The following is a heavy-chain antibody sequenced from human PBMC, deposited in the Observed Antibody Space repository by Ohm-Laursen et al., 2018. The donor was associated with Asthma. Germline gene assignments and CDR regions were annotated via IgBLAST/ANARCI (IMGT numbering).Heavy chain of an antibody. CDR2: ITSDGSWT. J-gene: IGHJ3*02. CDR3: ARMDFSGGDPSAAFDI. Sequence: SLRLSCAASGFTFSNFAMHWVRQAPGKGLEWVSIITSDGSWTSYADSVKGRFTISRDNSKNTLYMQMNSLRAEDTAVYYCARMDFSGGDPSAAFDIWGQGTMVTVSS. D-gene: IGHD2-21*02. V-gene: IGHV3-30-3*01. CDR1: GFTFSNFA.